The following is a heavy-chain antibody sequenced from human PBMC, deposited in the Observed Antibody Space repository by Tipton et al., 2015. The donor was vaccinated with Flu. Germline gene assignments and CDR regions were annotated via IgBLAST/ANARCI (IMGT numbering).Heavy chain of an antibody. Sequence: TLSLTCTVSGGSISTYYWSWIRQPPGKRPEWIGYINNSGDSHYNPSLKSRVSMSVATSKNQLSLNLSSVTAADTAVYYCARGDYGDYDHEADAFDIWGQGTLVTVSA. CDR3: ARGDYGDYDHEADAFDI. CDR2: INNSGDS. V-gene: IGHV4-59*12. D-gene: IGHD4-17*01. J-gene: IGHJ3*02. CDR1: GGSISTYY.